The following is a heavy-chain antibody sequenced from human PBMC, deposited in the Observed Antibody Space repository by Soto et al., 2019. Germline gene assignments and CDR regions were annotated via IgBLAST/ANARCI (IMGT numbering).Heavy chain of an antibody. J-gene: IGHJ4*02. Sequence: EVRLVESGGGLVQPGGSLRLSCAASGFTFSSYWMHWVRQAPGKGLVWVSRIKSDGSNINYADSVKGRFTISRDNAKNTLYLQMNSLRAEDTAIYYCARGGFSGSGSFIQGDYWGQGTLVTVSS. V-gene: IGHV3-74*01. CDR1: GFTFSSYW. D-gene: IGHD3-10*01. CDR2: IKSDGSNI. CDR3: ARGGFSGSGSFIQGDY.